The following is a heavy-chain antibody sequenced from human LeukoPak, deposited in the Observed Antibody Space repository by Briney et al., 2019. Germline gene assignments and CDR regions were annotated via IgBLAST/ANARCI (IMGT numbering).Heavy chain of an antibody. Sequence: GGSLRLSSAASGFTFRSYDMNWVRQTPGKGLEWVSYISSSGNTIYHADSVKGRFTISRDNGKNSLYLQVNSLRAEDTAVYYCARARAGLLSFGEDFDHWGQGTLVTVSS. CDR3: ARARAGLLSFGEDFDH. V-gene: IGHV3-48*03. CDR2: ISSSGNTI. D-gene: IGHD3-10*01. CDR1: GFTFRSYD. J-gene: IGHJ4*02.